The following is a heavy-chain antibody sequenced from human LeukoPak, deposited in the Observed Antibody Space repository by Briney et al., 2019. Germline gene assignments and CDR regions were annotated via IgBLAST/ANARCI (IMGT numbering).Heavy chain of an antibody. CDR2: IYWDDDK. J-gene: IGHJ6*03. D-gene: IGHD4/OR15-4a*01. Sequence: KSGPTLVNPTQTLTLTCTFSGFSLSTSGVGVGWIRQPPGKALEWLALIYWDDDKRYSPSLKTRLTISKDTSKNQVVLTMTNMDPVDTATYYCARLKGYYYYMDVWGKGTTVTVSS. CDR1: GFSLSTSGVG. CDR3: ARLKGYYYYMDV. V-gene: IGHV2-5*02.